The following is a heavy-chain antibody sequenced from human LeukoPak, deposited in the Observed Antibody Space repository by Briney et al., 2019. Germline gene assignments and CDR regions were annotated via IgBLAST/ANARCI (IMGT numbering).Heavy chain of an antibody. D-gene: IGHD4-23*01. V-gene: IGHV4-59*12. CDR2: IYYTGST. J-gene: IGHJ3*01. Sequence: SETLSLTCSVSGGSITNYYWSWIRQPPGKGLEWIAYIYYTGSTNYNPSLKSRLTVSLDMSKNHFSLKLTSVTAADTAVYYCVRHDPIGNSKPLGVWGQGTMVAVSS. CDR1: GGSITNYY. CDR3: VRHDPIGNSKPLGV.